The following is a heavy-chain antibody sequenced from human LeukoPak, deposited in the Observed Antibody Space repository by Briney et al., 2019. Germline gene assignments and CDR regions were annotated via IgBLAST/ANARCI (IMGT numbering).Heavy chain of an antibody. J-gene: IGHJ6*03. CDR2: INPNNGGT. D-gene: IGHD6-13*01. V-gene: IGHV1-2*02. CDR3: ARDRTRDEIAAGTSGDVNYYYYMDV. CDR1: GYTFTGYY. Sequence: ASVKVSCKASGYTFTGYYMHWVRQAPGQGLEWKGRINPNNGGTNYAQQFQGRVTITTDASISTAYTELRSPRSDDTAMYYCARDRTRDEIAAGTSGDVNYYYYMDVWGKGSTVTVYS.